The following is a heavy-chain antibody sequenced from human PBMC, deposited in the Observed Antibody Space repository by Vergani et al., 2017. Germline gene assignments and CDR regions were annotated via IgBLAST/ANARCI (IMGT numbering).Heavy chain of an antibody. CDR1: GYTFSNYY. CDR2: INPSGGHT. D-gene: IGHD3-9*01. CDR3: ARGDYGILTGYRY. J-gene: IGHJ4*02. Sequence: QVQVVQSGAEVKKSGASVKVSCKTSGYTFSNYYMHWVRQAPGQGLEWMGIINPSGGHTNYAQKFQGRVTMTRDTSTSTVYMELSSMSSEDTSIYYCARGDYGILTGYRYWGRGTLVTVSA. V-gene: IGHV1-46*03.